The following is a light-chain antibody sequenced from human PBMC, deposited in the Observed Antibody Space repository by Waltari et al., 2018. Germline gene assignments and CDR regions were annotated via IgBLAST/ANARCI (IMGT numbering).Light chain of an antibody. V-gene: IGLV2-8*01. J-gene: IGLJ3*02. Sequence: QSALTQPPSASGSPGQSVTISCTGTNSDVGGYNYVSWYQQHPGKAPKLMIYEVSKRPSGVPDRFSGSKSGNTASLTVSGLQAEDEADYYCSSYAGSNIWLFGGGTKLTVL. CDR1: NSDVGGYNY. CDR2: EVS. CDR3: SSYAGSNIWL.